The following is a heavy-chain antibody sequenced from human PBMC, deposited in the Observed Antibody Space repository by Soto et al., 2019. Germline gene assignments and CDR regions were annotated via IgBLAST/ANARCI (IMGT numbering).Heavy chain of an antibody. Sequence: ASVKVSCKASGYTFTGYYMHWVRQAPGQGLEWMGWINPNSGGTDYAQKFQGWVTMTRDASISTAYMELSRLRSDDTAVYYCARTGTEAFDIWGQGTMVTVSS. CDR3: ARTGTEAFDI. CDR2: INPNSGGT. D-gene: IGHD6-13*01. V-gene: IGHV1-2*04. J-gene: IGHJ3*02. CDR1: GYTFTGYY.